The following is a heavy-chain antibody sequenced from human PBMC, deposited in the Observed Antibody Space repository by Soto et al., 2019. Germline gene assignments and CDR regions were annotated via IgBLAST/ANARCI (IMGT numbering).Heavy chain of an antibody. V-gene: IGHV3-11*01. D-gene: IGHD5-12*01. J-gene: IGHJ6*02. Sequence: GGSLRLSCAASGFTFSDYYMSWIRQAPGKGLEWVSYISSSGSTIYYADSVKGRFTISRDNAKNSLYLQMNSLRAEDTAVYYCARDASGYDYYYYGMDVWGQGTTVTVSS. CDR3: ARDASGYDYYYYGMDV. CDR1: GFTFSDYY. CDR2: ISSSGSTI.